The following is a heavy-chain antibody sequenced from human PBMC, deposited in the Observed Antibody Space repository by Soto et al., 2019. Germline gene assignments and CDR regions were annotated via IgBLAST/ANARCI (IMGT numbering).Heavy chain of an antibody. J-gene: IGHJ4*02. Sequence: ASVKVSCKASGYTFTSYAMHWVRQAPGQRLEWMGWINAGNGNTKYSQKFQGRVTITRDTSASTAYMELSSLRSEDTAVYYCARAQGWAPYYFDYWGQGTLVTVSS. CDR3: ARAQGWAPYYFDY. D-gene: IGHD3-16*01. CDR2: INAGNGNT. CDR1: GYTFTSYA. V-gene: IGHV1-3*01.